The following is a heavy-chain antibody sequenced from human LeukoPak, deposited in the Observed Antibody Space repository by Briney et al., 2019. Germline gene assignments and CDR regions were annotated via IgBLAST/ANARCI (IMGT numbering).Heavy chain of an antibody. CDR1: GYTLTELS. CDR3: ATIPYYYDSSGYHDY. D-gene: IGHD3-22*01. CDR2: FDPEDGET. J-gene: IGHJ4*02. V-gene: IGHV1-24*01. Sequence: VASVKVSCKVSGYTLTELSMHWVRQAPGKGLEWMGGFDPEDGETIYAQKFQGRVTMTEDTSTDTAYMELSSLRSEDTAVYYCATIPYYYDSSGYHDYWGQGTLVTVSS.